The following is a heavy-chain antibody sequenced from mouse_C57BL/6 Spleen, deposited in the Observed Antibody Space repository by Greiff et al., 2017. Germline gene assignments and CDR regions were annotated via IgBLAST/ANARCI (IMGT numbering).Heavy chain of an antibody. J-gene: IGHJ2*01. CDR1: GYTFTDYE. D-gene: IGHD1-1*01. Sequence: VQLQQSGPELVRPGASVTMSCKASGYTFTDYEMHWVKQTPVHGLEWIGAIDPETGGTPYNQKFKGKAILTADKSSSTAYMELRSLTSEDSAVYYCTRGAVVADYFDYWGQGTTLSVSS. CDR2: IDPETGGT. CDR3: TRGAVVADYFDY. V-gene: IGHV1-15*01.